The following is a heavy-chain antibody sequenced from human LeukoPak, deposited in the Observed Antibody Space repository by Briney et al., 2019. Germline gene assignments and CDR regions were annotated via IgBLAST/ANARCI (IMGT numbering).Heavy chain of an antibody. CDR2: IKPIGGST. D-gene: IGHD2-2*01. V-gene: IGHV1-46*01. J-gene: IGHJ4*02. Sequence: ASVKVSCKASGYTFTNYYMHWVRQAPGQGLEWVGVIKPIGGSTSYAQKFQGRVTITRDTSASTAYMELSSLRSEDTAVYYCARGGYCSSTSCRAVLVYWGQGTLVTVSS. CDR3: ARGGYCSSTSCRAVLVY. CDR1: GYTFTNYY.